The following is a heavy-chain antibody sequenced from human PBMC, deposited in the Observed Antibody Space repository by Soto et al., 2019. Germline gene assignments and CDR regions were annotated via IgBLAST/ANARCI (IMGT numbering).Heavy chain of an antibody. V-gene: IGHV1-69*13. Sequence: SVNGSCKASGGTFSSYSISWVRQAPGQGLEWMGGIIPIFGTANYAHKFQGRVTITADESTSTAYMELSSLRSEDTAVYYCARIYCSSTSCYLNWFAPWGQGTLVIVSA. CDR3: ARIYCSSTSCYLNWFAP. D-gene: IGHD2-2*01. CDR2: IIPIFGTA. J-gene: IGHJ5*02. CDR1: GGTFSSYS.